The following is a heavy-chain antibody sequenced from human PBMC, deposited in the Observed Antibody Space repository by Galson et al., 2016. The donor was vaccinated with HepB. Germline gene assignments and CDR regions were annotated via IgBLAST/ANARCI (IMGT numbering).Heavy chain of an antibody. D-gene: IGHD3-3*01. V-gene: IGHV4-31*03. J-gene: IGHJ4*02. CDR1: GGSINSGGYY. Sequence: TLSLTCTVSGGSINSGGYYWNWIRQYPGKGLEWIGCIYYSGNTYYNSSLKSRLTISVDTSKNQFSLKLSSVTAADTAVYYCARSRAPGVRFLEWIESYYFDYWGQGTLVTVSS. CDR2: IYYSGNT. CDR3: ARSRAPGVRFLEWIESYYFDY.